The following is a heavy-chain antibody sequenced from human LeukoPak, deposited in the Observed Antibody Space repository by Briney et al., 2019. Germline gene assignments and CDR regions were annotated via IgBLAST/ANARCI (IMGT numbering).Heavy chain of an antibody. CDR3: ARDLRAAY. J-gene: IGHJ4*02. CDR1: GASITSYY. V-gene: IGHV4-59*01. D-gene: IGHD3-16*01. Sequence: SETLSLTCTVSGASITSYYWTWIRQPPGKGLEWIAYIHYSGSTNCNPSPKSRVTISVDMSKNQFSLKLSSVTAADTAVYYCARDLRAAYWGQGTLVTVSS. CDR2: IHYSGST.